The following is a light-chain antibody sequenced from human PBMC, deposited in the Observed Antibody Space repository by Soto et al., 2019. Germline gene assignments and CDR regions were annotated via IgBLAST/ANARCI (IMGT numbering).Light chain of an antibody. Sequence: DIQLTQSPSFLSASVGDRVTITCRASQGISSRLGWYQEKPGKAPKLLIYAASTLQSWVPSRFSGSGSGTEFALTISSLXXEDFATYYCQQVNSXPLTFGGGTKVEIK. CDR2: AAS. J-gene: IGKJ4*01. CDR3: QQVNSXPLT. V-gene: IGKV1-9*01. CDR1: QGISSR.